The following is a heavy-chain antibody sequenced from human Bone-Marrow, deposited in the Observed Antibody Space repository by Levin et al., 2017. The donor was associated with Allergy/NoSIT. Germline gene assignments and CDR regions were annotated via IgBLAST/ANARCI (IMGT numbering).Heavy chain of an antibody. Sequence: GGSLRLSCAGSGFTFSNFWMTWVRQAPGKGLEWVANIKQDGSDKNYVDSLKGRFTISRDNRKNSLYLQIDRLRAEDTAVYYCARYGGWSHFDYWGQGTLVTVSS. D-gene: IGHD6-19*01. CDR2: IKQDGSDK. V-gene: IGHV3-7*01. CDR1: GFTFSNFW. CDR3: ARYGGWSHFDY. J-gene: IGHJ4*02.